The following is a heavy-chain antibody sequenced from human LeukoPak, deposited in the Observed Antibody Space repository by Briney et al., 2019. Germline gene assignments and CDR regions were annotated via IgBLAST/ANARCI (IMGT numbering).Heavy chain of an antibody. D-gene: IGHD4-17*01. CDR3: ARHRILASYGYWYFDL. V-gene: IGHV4-39*01. J-gene: IGHJ2*01. CDR2: IYYGGSN. CDR1: AGSISSTSYY. Sequence: SETLSLTCIVSAGSISSTSYYWGWIRHPPGKWLEWIGSIYYGGSNYYNPSLKSRVTISVDTSKNQFSLKLSSVTAADTAVYYCARHRILASYGYWYFDLWGRGTLVTVSS.